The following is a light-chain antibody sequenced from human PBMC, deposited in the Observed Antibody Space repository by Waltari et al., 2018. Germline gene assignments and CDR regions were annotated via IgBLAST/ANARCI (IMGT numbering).Light chain of an antibody. J-gene: IGKJ4*01. CDR3: QKYNFTPLT. CDR2: AAS. CDR1: QGIGNY. Sequence: DIQMTQSPSSLSASVGDRVTITCRTSQGIGNYLVWYQQKPGKVPRLLIYAASTLQSGVPSWFSGSGSGTDFTLTISNLQPEDVATYYCQKYNFTPLTFGGGTKVEIK. V-gene: IGKV1-27*01.